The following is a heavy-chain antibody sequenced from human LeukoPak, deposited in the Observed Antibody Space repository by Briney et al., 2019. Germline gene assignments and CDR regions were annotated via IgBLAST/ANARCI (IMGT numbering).Heavy chain of an antibody. CDR3: ARLGYYDPDY. Sequence: ASETLSLTCTASGGSISSSSYYWGWIRQPPGKGLEWIGSIYYSGSTYYNPSLKSRVTISVDTSKNQFSLKLSSVTAAGTAVYYCARLGYYDPDYWGQGTLVTVSS. D-gene: IGHD3-22*01. V-gene: IGHV4-39*01. J-gene: IGHJ4*02. CDR2: IYYSGST. CDR1: GGSISSSSYY.